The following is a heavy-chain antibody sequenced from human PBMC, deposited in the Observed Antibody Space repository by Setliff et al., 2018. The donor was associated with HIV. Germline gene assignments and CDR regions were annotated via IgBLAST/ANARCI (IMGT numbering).Heavy chain of an antibody. D-gene: IGHD3-16*01. CDR1: GYSFTNYW. J-gene: IGHJ4*02. Sequence: PGESLKISCQGSGYSFTNYWIGWVRQMPGKGLEWMGRIDPSDSYTNYSPSFQGHVTISADKSISTAYLQWTSLRASDTAMYYCTRLWHENWGGVDYWGQGTLVTVSS. CDR2: IDPSDSYT. CDR3: TRLWHENWGGVDY. V-gene: IGHV5-10-1*01.